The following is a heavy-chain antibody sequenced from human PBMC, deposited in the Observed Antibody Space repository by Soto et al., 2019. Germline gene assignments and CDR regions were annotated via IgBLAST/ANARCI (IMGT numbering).Heavy chain of an antibody. CDR1: GGTFSSYA. J-gene: IGHJ4*02. D-gene: IGHD4-17*01. Sequence: SVKVSCKASGGTFSSYAISWVRQAPGQGLEWMGGIIPIFGTANYAQKFQGRVTITADESTSTAYMELSSLRSEDTAVYYCASDYGDYFRYFDYWGQGTLVTVSS. CDR2: IIPIFGTA. V-gene: IGHV1-69*13. CDR3: ASDYGDYFRYFDY.